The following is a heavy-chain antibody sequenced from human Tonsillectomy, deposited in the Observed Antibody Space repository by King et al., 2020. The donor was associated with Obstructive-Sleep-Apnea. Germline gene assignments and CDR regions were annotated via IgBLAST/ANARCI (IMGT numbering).Heavy chain of an antibody. CDR3: ARDKVDLWATTFRHGMDV. CDR1: GGSIRNDDYY. J-gene: IGHJ6*02. V-gene: IGHV4-30-4*01. Sequence: QLQESGPGLVKPSQTLSLSCTVSGGSIRNDDYYWTWIRQPPGKGLEWIGYIYYSGSTYYNPSLKSRVTISVDTSKKQFSLKLNSVTAADTAVYYCARDKVDLWATTFRHGMDVWGQGTTVTVSS. CDR2: IYYSGST. D-gene: IGHD1-1*01.